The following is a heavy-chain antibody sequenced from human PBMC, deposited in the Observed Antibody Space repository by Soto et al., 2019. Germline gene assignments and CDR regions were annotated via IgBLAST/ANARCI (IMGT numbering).Heavy chain of an antibody. CDR1: GYTFTTPS. D-gene: IGHD2-15*01. J-gene: IGHJ6*02. V-gene: IGHV1-18*01. CDR2: ISTYNGNT. CDR3: ARAGAAPYYYYGMDV. Sequence: ASVKVSCTASGYTFTTPSIHWVRQAPGQGLEWMGWISTYNGNTNYAQKFQDRVTMTSDTSTSTVYMELRSLRSDDTAVYYCARAGAAPYYYYGMDVWGQGTRVTVSS.